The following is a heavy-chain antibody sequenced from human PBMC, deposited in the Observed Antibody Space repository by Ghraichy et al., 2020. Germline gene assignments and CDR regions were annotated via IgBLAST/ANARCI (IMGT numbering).Heavy chain of an antibody. CDR1: GGSISSGGYY. V-gene: IGHV4-31*03. CDR3: ARARIAVAGTGYWFDP. Sequence: SETLSLTCTVSGGSISSGGYYWSWIRQHPGKGLEWIGYIYYSGSTYYNPSLKSRVTISVDTSKNQFSLKLSSVTAADTAVYYCARARIAVAGTGYWFDPWGQGTLVTVSS. CDR2: IYYSGST. D-gene: IGHD6-19*01. J-gene: IGHJ5*02.